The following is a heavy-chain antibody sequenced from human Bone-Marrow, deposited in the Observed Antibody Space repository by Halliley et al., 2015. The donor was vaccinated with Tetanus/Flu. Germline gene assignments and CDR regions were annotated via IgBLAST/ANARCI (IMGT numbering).Heavy chain of an antibody. CDR3: ARHGDDSGSYLYYFYGMDV. CDR1: GYSFTNYW. CDR2: MYPGDSDT. J-gene: IGHJ6*02. Sequence: QLVQSGAEVKKPGESLKISCKASGYSFTNYWIGWVRQMPGKGLEWMGIMYPGDSDTRYSPSFEGQVTISADKSISTAYLQWRGRGASATAIYFCARHGDDSGSYLYYFYGMDVWGPGTTVTVSS. D-gene: IGHD1-26*01. V-gene: IGHV5-51*01.